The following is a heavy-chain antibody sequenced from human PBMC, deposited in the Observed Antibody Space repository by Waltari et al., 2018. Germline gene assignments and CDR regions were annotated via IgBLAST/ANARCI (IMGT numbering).Heavy chain of an antibody. V-gene: IGHV1-46*03. D-gene: IGHD3-16*01. CDR3: ATFVSGSFTFPDY. Sequence: AQPGAVVETAGASVNVSCAAPVSTFSYFYVPWVRQAPGQGLGWMALFSTSGAGTRYAEKFQGRVTLTRDTSTSTVYMELSSLRSEDTAVYYCATFVSGSFTFPDYWGQGTLVTVSS. J-gene: IGHJ4*02. CDR2: FSTSGAGT. CDR1: VSTFSYFY.